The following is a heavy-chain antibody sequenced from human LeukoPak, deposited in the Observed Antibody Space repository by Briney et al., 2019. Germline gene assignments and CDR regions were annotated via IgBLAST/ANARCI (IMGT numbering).Heavy chain of an antibody. CDR3: ARDLSGWSGFGY. J-gene: IGHJ4*02. V-gene: IGHV1-69*05. CDR1: GGTFSSYA. D-gene: IGHD6-19*01. CDR2: IIPIFGTA. Sequence: SVKVSCKASGGTFSSYAISWLRQAPGQGLEWMGRIIPIFGTANYAQKFQGRVTITTDESTSTAYMELSSLRSEDTAVYYCARDLSGWSGFGYWGQGTLVTVSS.